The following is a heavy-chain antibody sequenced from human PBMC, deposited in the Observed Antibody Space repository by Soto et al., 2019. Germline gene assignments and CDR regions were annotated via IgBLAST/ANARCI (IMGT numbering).Heavy chain of an antibody. V-gene: IGHV1-2*04. J-gene: IGHJ6*02. CDR3: ARRPDSSGHYGMDV. CDR1: GYTFTGYY. D-gene: IGHD3-22*01. Sequence: QVQLVQSGAEVKKPGASVKISCKASGYTFTGYYMHWVRQAPGQGLEWMGWINPNSGGTNYAQKFQGWVTMARDTSISTAYMELSRLRSDDTAVYYCARRPDSSGHYGMDVWGQGTTVTVSS. CDR2: INPNSGGT.